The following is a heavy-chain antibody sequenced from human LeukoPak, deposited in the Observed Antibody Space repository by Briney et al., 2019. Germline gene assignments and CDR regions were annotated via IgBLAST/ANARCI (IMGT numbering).Heavy chain of an antibody. CDR1: GFTFRSYA. D-gene: IGHD3-3*01. CDR2: ISRSGGST. Sequence: GGSLRLSCVASGFTFRSYAMNWVRQAPGKGLEWVSAISRSGGSTYSADSVKGRFTISGDTSKNTLYLQMNSLRAEDTAVYYCAAAYFGVDQYYYGMDVWGQGTTVTVSS. J-gene: IGHJ6*02. CDR3: AAAYFGVDQYYYGMDV. V-gene: IGHV3-23*01.